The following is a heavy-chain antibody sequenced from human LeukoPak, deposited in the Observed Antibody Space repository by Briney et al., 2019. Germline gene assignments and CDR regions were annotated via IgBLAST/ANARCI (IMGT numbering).Heavy chain of an antibody. D-gene: IGHD3-10*01. CDR2: ISGSGGST. CDR1: GFIFDIYA. CDR3: ARRDAPRHHYGSGYFDY. V-gene: IGHV3-23*01. Sequence: GGSLRLSCAASGFIFDIYAMSWVRQAPGKGLEWVSGISGSGGSTYYADSVKGRFTISRDYSKKTLYLQVNSLRAEDTAVYYCARRDAPRHHYGSGYFDYWGLGTVVTVSS. J-gene: IGHJ4*02.